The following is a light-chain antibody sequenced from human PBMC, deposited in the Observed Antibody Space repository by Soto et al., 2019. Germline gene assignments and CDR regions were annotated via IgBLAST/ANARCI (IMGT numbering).Light chain of an antibody. CDR3: QKRSNWPGT. J-gene: IGKJ1*01. CDR1: QSVSSY. Sequence: EIVLTQSPATLSLSPGERATLSCRASQSVSSYLAWYHQKPGQDPRLLIYDASNRAPGIPARFSSSGSGTDFTLAISSLEPEDFAVYYRQKRSNWPGTFGQGTKVEIK. V-gene: IGKV3-11*01. CDR2: DAS.